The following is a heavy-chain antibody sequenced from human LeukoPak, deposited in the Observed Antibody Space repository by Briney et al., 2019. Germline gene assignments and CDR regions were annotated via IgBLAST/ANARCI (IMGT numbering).Heavy chain of an antibody. D-gene: IGHD3-3*01. Sequence: VASVKVSCKASGYTFTGYYMHWVRQAPGQGLAWMGWINPNSGGTNYAQKFQGRVTMTRDTSIGTAYMELSRLRSDDTAVYYCARSYDFWSGYLYYYYYGMDVWGQGTTVTVSS. V-gene: IGHV1-2*02. CDR1: GYTFTGYY. CDR2: INPNSGGT. J-gene: IGHJ6*02. CDR3: ARSYDFWSGYLYYYYYGMDV.